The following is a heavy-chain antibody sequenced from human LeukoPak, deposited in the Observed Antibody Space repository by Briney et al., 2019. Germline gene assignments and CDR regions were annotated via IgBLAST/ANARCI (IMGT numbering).Heavy chain of an antibody. D-gene: IGHD3-10*01. J-gene: IGHJ4*02. CDR2: TYYRSKWYN. V-gene: IGHV6-1*01. CDR1: GDSVSSNSAA. CDR3: ARDRTTMVRGVIIGINNFDY. Sequence: SQTLSLTCAISGDSVSSNSAAWNWIRQSPSRGLEWLGRTYYRSKWYNDYAVSVKSRITINPDTSKNQFSLQLNSVTPEDTAVYYCARDRTTMVRGVIIGINNFDYWGQGTLVTVSS.